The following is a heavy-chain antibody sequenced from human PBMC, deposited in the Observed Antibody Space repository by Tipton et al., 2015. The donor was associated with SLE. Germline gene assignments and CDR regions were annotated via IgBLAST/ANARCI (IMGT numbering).Heavy chain of an antibody. CDR2: ISWNSGSI. J-gene: IGHJ4*02. CDR3: AKGEGYSSSPTNY. CDR1: GFTFDDYA. Sequence: LSLTCAASGFTFDDYAMHWVRQAPGKDLEWVSGISWNSGSIGYADSVKGRFTISRDNAKNSLYLQMNSLRAEDTALYYCAKGEGYSSSPTNYWGQGTLVTVSS. V-gene: IGHV3-9*01. D-gene: IGHD6-13*01.